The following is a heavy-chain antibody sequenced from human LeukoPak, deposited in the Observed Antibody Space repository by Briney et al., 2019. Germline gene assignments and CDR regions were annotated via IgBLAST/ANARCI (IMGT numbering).Heavy chain of an antibody. CDR1: DGSISSYY. CDR3: ARNLMGFSYGPFDS. D-gene: IGHD5-18*01. V-gene: IGHV4-59*01. CDR2: ISYTGST. Sequence: SETLSLTCTVSDGSISSYYWSWIRQPPGKGLEWLGYISYTGSTNYKPSLKSQVAMSLDTSKNQFSLRLNSVTAADTALYYCARNLMGFSYGPFDSWGQGILVTVSS. J-gene: IGHJ4*02.